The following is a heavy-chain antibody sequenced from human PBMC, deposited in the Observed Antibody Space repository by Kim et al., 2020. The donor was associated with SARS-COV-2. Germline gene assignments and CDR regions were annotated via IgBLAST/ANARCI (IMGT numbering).Heavy chain of an antibody. Sequence: GGSLRLSCEASGFTFSSSSMNWVRQAPGKGLEWVSYISGRSTTIYYAGSVKGRFTISRDNAKNSLFLQMNSLRDEDTAVYYCARGGGPVAGITTSEYFQ. J-gene: IGHJ1*01. V-gene: IGHV3-48*02. D-gene: IGHD6-19*01. CDR3: ARGGGPVAGITTSEYFQ. CDR1: GFTFSSSS. CDR2: ISGRSTTI.